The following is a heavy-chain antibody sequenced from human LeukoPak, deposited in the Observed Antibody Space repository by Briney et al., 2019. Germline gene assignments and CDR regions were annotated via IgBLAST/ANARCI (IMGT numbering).Heavy chain of an antibody. CDR3: ARAPQHFAAAEVLDY. CDR2: ISGNGGNT. V-gene: IGHV3-23*01. Sequence: GGSLRLSCAASGFTFSSYAMSWVRQAPGKGLEWVSAISGNGGNTYYADSVKGRFTISRDNSKNTLYVQMTSLRAEDTALYYCARAPQHFAAAEVLDYWGQGTLVTVSS. D-gene: IGHD6-13*01. CDR1: GFTFSSYA. J-gene: IGHJ4*02.